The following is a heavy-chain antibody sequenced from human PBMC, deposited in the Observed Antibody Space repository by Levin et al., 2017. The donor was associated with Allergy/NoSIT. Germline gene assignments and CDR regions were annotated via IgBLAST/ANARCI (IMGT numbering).Heavy chain of an antibody. D-gene: IGHD6-25*01. CDR2: IYSGGGT. CDR1: GFTVSSNY. CDR3: ARDSSGWIDY. Sequence: PGGSLRLSCAASGFTVSSNYMNWVRQGPGKGLEWVSVIYSGGGTYYADSVKGRFTISRDNSKNTLYLQMNSLRAEDTAVYYCARDSSGWIDYWGQGTLVTVSS. V-gene: IGHV3-66*01. J-gene: IGHJ4*02.